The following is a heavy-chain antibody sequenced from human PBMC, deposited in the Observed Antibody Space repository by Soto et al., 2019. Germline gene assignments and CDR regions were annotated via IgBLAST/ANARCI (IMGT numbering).Heavy chain of an antibody. CDR2: IYYSGST. CDR1: GGSISSSSYY. Sequence: QLQLQESGPGLVKPSETLSLTCTVSGGSISSSSYYWGWIRQPPGKGLEWIGSIYYSGSTYYNPSLKSRVTISVDTSKNQFSLKLSSVTAADTAVYYCARRLRDGVVSRGFDYWGQGTLVTVSS. J-gene: IGHJ4*02. D-gene: IGHD3-3*01. CDR3: ARRLRDGVVSRGFDY. V-gene: IGHV4-39*01.